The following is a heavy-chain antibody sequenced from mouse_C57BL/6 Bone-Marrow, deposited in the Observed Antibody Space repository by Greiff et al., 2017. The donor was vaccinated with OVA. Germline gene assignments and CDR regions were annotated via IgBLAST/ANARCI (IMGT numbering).Heavy chain of an antibody. Sequence: VQLQQSGAELVRPGASVKLSCTASGFNIKDDYMHWVKQRPEQGLEWIGWIDPENGDTEYASKFQGKATIPADTSSNTAYLHLSSLTSEDTAVYYCTTTPDYYGSSPWFAYWGQGTLVTVSA. D-gene: IGHD1-1*01. J-gene: IGHJ3*01. CDR2: IDPENGDT. CDR3: TTTPDYYGSSPWFAY. V-gene: IGHV14-4*01. CDR1: GFNIKDDY.